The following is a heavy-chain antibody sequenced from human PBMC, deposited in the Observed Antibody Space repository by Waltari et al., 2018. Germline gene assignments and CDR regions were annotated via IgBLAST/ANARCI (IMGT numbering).Heavy chain of an antibody. D-gene: IGHD6-6*01. Sequence: QVQLVQSGAEVKKPGSSVKVSCKASGGTFSSYAISWVRQAPGQGLEWMGGIIPIFGTANYAQKFQGRVTITADESTSTAYMELSSLRSEDTAVYYCARVGTQLHDYYYYGMDVWGQGTTVTVSS. J-gene: IGHJ6*02. V-gene: IGHV1-69*01. CDR2: IIPIFGTA. CDR1: GGTFSSYA. CDR3: ARVGTQLHDYYYYGMDV.